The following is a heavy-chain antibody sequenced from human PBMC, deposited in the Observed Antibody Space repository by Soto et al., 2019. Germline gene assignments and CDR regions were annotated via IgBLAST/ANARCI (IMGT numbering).Heavy chain of an antibody. Sequence: PSETLSLTCAVYGGSFSAYYWSWIRQPPGKGLEWIGEINHSGGTSYNPSLKSRVTISVDTSKSQFSLKLTSVTAADRAVYYCARALNWGSTPIYYYYGMDVWGQGTTVTVSS. CDR2: INHSGGT. J-gene: IGHJ6*02. V-gene: IGHV4-34*01. CDR1: GGSFSAYY. CDR3: ARALNWGSTPIYYYYGMDV. D-gene: IGHD7-27*01.